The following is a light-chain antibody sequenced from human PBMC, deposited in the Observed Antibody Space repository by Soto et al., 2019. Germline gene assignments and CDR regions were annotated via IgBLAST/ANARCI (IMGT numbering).Light chain of an antibody. CDR2: DVS. CDR1: SSDVGGYNY. Sequence: QSALTQPASVSGSPGQSITISCTGTSSDVGGYNYVSWYQHHPGKAPKLMICDVSNRPSGVSNRFSGSKSGNTASLTISGLQPEDEADYYCCSYTTSNTRQIVFGTGTKLTVL. V-gene: IGLV2-14*03. CDR3: CSYTTSNTRQIV. J-gene: IGLJ1*01.